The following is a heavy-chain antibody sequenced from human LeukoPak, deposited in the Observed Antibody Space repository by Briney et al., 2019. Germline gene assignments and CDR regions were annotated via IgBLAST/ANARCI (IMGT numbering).Heavy chain of an antibody. J-gene: IGHJ4*02. V-gene: IGHV4-4*02. CDR2: IYHSGST. D-gene: IGHD6-19*01. Sequence: SETLSLTCAVSGGSISSSNWWSWVRQPPGKGLEWIGEIYHSGSTNYNPSLKSRVTISVDKSKNQFSLKLSSVAAADTAVYYCASLIAVAGTVTDYWGQGTLVTVSS. CDR3: ASLIAVAGTVTDY. CDR1: GGSISSSNW.